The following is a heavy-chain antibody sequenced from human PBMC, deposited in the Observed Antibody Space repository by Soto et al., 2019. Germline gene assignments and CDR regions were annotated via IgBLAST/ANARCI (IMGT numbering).Heavy chain of an antibody. V-gene: IGHV4-30-4*01. CDR3: ARGDYYDSSGYYYVIGY. CDR1: GGSISSGDYY. J-gene: IGHJ4*02. D-gene: IGHD3-22*01. Sequence: SETLSLTCTVSGGSISSGDYYWSWIRQPPGKGLEWIGYIYYSGSTYYNPSLKSRVTISVDTSKNQFSLKLSSVTAADTAVYYCARGDYYDSSGYYYVIGYWGQGTLVTVSS. CDR2: IYYSGST.